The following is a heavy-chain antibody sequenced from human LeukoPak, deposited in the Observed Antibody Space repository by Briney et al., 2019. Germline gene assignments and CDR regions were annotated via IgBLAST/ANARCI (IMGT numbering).Heavy chain of an antibody. Sequence: KTSETLSLTCTVSGDSITSFYWNWVRQSPEKGLEWIGYIHHTGKNHYNPSLKSRNTMSVDTSRSQFFLKLSSVTAADTAVYHCAKWHERLLAFDSWGQGVLVTVSS. V-gene: IGHV4-59*01. J-gene: IGHJ4*02. CDR2: IHHTGKN. CDR1: GDSITSFY. D-gene: IGHD1-1*01. CDR3: AKWHERLLAFDS.